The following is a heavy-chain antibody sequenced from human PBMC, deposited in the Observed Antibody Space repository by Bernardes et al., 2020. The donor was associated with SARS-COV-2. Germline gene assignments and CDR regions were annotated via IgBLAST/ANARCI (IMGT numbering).Heavy chain of an antibody. D-gene: IGHD2-21*01. CDR2: INTVNGNT. CDR3: ARDAEPHCGADCYMWNNWFDP. V-gene: IGHV1-3*04. J-gene: IGHJ5*02. CDR1: GYTFTTYA. Sequence: ASVKVSCRTSGYTFTTYAIHWVRQAPGHSLEWMGWINTVNGNTKYSQNFQGRLTISRDTSASTAYMELSRLTSEDTAVYYCARDAEPHCGADCYMWNNWFDPWGQGTLVTVSS.